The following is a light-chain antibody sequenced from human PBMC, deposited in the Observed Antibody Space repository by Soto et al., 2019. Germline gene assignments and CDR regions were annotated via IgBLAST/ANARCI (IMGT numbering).Light chain of an antibody. CDR2: DAS. Sequence: DIQLTPSPSFLSASVGDRVTITCRASQGISSYLAWYQQKPGKAPKLLIYDASNLETGVPSRFSGSGSGTDFTFTISSLQPEDIATYYCQQYNHLPLTFGGGSKVDIK. V-gene: IGKV1-33*01. CDR1: QGISSY. J-gene: IGKJ4*01. CDR3: QQYNHLPLT.